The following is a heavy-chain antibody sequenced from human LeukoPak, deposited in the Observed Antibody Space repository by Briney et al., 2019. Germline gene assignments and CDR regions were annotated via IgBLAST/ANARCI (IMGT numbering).Heavy chain of an antibody. J-gene: IGHJ6*02. CDR3: ARFGELLSVPRIVGYYYYGMDV. CDR2: IKQDGSEK. Sequence: GGSLRLSCAASGFTFSSYWMSWVRQAPGKGLEWVANIKQDGSEKYYVDSVKGRFTISRDNAKNSLYLQMNSLRAEDTAVYYCARFGELLSVPRIVGYYYYGMDVWGQGTTVTVSS. CDR1: GFTFSSYW. V-gene: IGHV3-7*01. D-gene: IGHD3-10*01.